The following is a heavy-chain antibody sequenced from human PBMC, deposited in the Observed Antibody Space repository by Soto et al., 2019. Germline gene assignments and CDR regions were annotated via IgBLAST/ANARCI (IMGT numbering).Heavy chain of an antibody. CDR2: IYYSGST. V-gene: IGHV4-31*03. D-gene: IGHD6-6*01. J-gene: IGHJ6*02. CDR3: ARDKGIAARGPSVYYYYGMDV. CDR1: GGSISSGGYY. Sequence: SETLSLTCTVSGGSISSGGYYWSWIRQHPGKGLEWIGYIYYSGSTYYNPSLKSRVTISGDTSKNQLSLKLSSVTAADTAVYYCARDKGIAARGPSVYYYYGMDVWGQGTTVTVSS.